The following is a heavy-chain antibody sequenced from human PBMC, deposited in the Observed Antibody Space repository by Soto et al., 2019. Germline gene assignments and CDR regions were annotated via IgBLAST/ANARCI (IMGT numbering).Heavy chain of an antibody. Sequence: QVQLVESGGGVVQPGRSLRLSCAASGFTFSSYGMHWVRQAPGKGLEWVAVIWYDGSNKYYADSVKGRFTISRDNSKTTLNLQMNSLRAEDTAVYYCARDYCSGGSCYSSGDYWGQGTLVTVSS. V-gene: IGHV3-33*01. D-gene: IGHD2-15*01. CDR2: IWYDGSNK. CDR3: ARDYCSGGSCYSSGDY. CDR1: GFTFSSYG. J-gene: IGHJ4*02.